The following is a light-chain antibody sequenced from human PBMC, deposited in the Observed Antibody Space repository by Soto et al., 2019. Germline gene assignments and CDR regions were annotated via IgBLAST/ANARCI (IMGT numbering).Light chain of an antibody. Sequence: DFQMTQSPSTLSASVGDRVTITCRASRSLSGWLAWYQQKPGKAPKLLIYEVSTLETGVPSRFSGSGSGTEFTLTINSLQPDDFATSYCQQYFGAWTFGQGTKVEI. CDR2: EVS. J-gene: IGKJ1*01. CDR3: QQYFGAWT. V-gene: IGKV1-5*03. CDR1: RSLSGW.